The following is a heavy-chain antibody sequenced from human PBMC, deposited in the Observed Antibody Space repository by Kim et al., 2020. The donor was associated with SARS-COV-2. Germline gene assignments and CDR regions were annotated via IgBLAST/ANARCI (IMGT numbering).Heavy chain of an antibody. CDR3: IAAAGPVDV. CDR2: IKSKTDGGTT. V-gene: IGHV3-15*01. Sequence: GGSLRLSCAASGFTFSNAWMSWVRQAPGKGLEWVGSIKSKTDGGTTDYAAPVKGRFTISRDDSKNTLYLQMNSLKTEDTAVYYCIAAAGPVDVWGQGTTVTVSS. J-gene: IGHJ6*02. D-gene: IGHD6-13*01. CDR1: GFTFSNAW.